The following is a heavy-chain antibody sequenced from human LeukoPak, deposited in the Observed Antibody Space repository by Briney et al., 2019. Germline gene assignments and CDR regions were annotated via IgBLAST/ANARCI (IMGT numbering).Heavy chain of an antibody. CDR2: IYHSGST. V-gene: IGHV4-38-2*02. CDR1: GYSISSGYY. J-gene: IGHJ6*03. D-gene: IGHD2-2*01. CDR3: ARDRKYCTSTTCHSSMDV. Sequence: SETLSLTCTVSGYSISSGYYWGWIRQPPGKGLEWIGSIYHSGSTYYNPSLKSRVTISVDTSKYQFSLKLSSVTAADTAVYYCARDRKYCTSTTCHSSMDVRGKGTTVTVSS.